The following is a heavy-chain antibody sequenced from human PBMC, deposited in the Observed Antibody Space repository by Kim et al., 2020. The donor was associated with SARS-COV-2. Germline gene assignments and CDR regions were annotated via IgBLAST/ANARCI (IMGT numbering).Heavy chain of an antibody. J-gene: IGHJ3*02. V-gene: IGHV1-69*04. Sequence: KCPATVTITADKSTSTAYMELSSLRSEDTAVYYCARDRPNYGGTDAFDIWGQGTMVTVSS. D-gene: IGHD4-17*01. CDR3: ARDRPNYGGTDAFDI.